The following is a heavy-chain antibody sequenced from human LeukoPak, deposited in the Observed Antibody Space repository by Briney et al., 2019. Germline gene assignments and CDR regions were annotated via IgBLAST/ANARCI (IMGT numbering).Heavy chain of an antibody. CDR1: GASISSRTYY. CDR2: IYYSGTT. V-gene: IGHV4-39*01. Sequence: SETLSLTRAVSGASISSRTYYWGWIRQPPGKGLAWIGSIYYSGTTFYNPSLKSRVTMSVDTSRNQFSLKLSSVTAADTAVCYCARGPPRAVAGFYYYYYYMDVWGKGTTVTVSS. J-gene: IGHJ6*03. D-gene: IGHD6-19*01. CDR3: ARGPPRAVAGFYYYYYYMDV.